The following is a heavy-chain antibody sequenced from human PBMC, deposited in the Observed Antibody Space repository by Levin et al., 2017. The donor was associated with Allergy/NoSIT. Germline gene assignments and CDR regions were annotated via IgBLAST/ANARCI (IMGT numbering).Heavy chain of an antibody. CDR2: ISGSGGST. J-gene: IGHJ4*02. CDR1: GFTFSSYA. CDR3: AKIGGDWYDSSGTRDY. Sequence: GGSLRLSCAASGFTFSSYAMSWVRQAPGKGLEWVSAISGSGGSTYYADSVKGRFTISRDNSKNTLYLQMNSLRAEDTAVYYCAKIGGDWYDSSGTRDYWGQGTLVTVSS. D-gene: IGHD3-22*01. V-gene: IGHV3-23*01.